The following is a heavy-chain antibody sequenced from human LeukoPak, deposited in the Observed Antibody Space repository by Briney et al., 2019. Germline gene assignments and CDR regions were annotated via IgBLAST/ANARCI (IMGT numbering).Heavy chain of an antibody. CDR3: ARVSLTGYYYYYGMDV. CDR2: IYSGGST. CDR1: GFTVSINY. D-gene: IGHD3-9*01. V-gene: IGHV3-53*04. Sequence: GGSLRLSCAASGFTVSINYMSWVRQAPGKGLEWVSVIYSGGSTYYADSVKGRFTISRHNSKNTLYLQMNSLRAEDTAVYYCARVSLTGYYYYYGMDVRGQGTTVTVSS. J-gene: IGHJ6*02.